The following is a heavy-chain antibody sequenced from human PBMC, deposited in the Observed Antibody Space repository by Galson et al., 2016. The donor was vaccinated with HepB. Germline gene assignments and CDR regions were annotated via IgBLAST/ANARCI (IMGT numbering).Heavy chain of an antibody. V-gene: IGHV3-48*01. CDR3: AKNSGYVIEY. J-gene: IGHJ4*02. Sequence: SLRLSCAASGFTFNDYSMNWVRQAPGKGLEWVSYITSSSSTIYYADSVKGRFTISRDNSKNTLYVQMNSLRAEDTAVYYCAKNSGYVIEYWGQGTLVSVSS. CDR1: GFTFNDYS. CDR2: ITSSSSTI. D-gene: IGHD3-22*01.